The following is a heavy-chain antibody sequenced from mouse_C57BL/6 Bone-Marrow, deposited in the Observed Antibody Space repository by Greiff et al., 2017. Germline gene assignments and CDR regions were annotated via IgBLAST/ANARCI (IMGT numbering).Heavy chain of an antibody. CDR2: IYPTSGRT. D-gene: IGHD4-1*01. CDR1: GYTFTSYW. Sequence: QVQLQQPGAELVKPGASVKMSCKASGYTFTSYWITWVKQRPGQGLEWIGDIYPTSGRTNYNEKFKSKAILTVDPSSKTAYMQLSSLTSEYSAFFYCARSGPLGRSFDYWGQGTTLTVSS. V-gene: IGHV1-55*01. J-gene: IGHJ2*01. CDR3: ARSGPLGRSFDY.